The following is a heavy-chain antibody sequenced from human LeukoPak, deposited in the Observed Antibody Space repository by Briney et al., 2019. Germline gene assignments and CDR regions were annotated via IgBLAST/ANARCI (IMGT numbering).Heavy chain of an antibody. CDR2: ISAYNGNT. V-gene: IGHV1-18*01. D-gene: IGHD3-3*01. CDR1: GYTFTGYG. Sequence: ASVKVSCKASGYTFTGYGISWVRQAPGQGLEWMGWISAYNGNTNYAQKLQGRVTMTTDTSTSTAYMELRSLRSDDTAVYYCARDLMSWDFWSGYYHHNYLDYWGQGTLVTVSS. CDR3: ARDLMSWDFWSGYYHHNYLDY. J-gene: IGHJ4*02.